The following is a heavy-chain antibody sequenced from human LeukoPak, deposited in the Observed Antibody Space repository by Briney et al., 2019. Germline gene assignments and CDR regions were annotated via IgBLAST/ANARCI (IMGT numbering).Heavy chain of an antibody. J-gene: IGHJ5*02. D-gene: IGHD6-13*01. CDR2: MNPNSGNT. Sequence: ASVKVSCKASGYTFTSYDINWVRQATGQGLEWMGWMNPNSGNTGYAQKFQGRVTMTRNTSISTAYMELSSLRSEDTAVYYCARGRSSSWYGLHWFDPWGQGTLVTVSS. CDR1: GYTFTSYD. CDR3: ARGRSSSWYGLHWFDP. V-gene: IGHV1-8*01.